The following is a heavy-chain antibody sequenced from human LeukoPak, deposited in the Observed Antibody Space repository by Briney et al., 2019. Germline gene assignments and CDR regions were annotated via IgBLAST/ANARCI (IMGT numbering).Heavy chain of an antibody. V-gene: IGHV3-21*01. D-gene: IGHD3-10*01. CDR1: GFIFTDYN. CDR2: VCSSSTYI. Sequence: GGSLRLSCTASGFIFTDYNMNWIRQTPGKGLEWVASVCSSSTYIHYAESVKRRLTISRDNAKTSLFLQMPSLRADDTGVYYCTRDRGLDCWGQGTRVTVAS. J-gene: IGHJ4*02. CDR3: TRDRGLDC.